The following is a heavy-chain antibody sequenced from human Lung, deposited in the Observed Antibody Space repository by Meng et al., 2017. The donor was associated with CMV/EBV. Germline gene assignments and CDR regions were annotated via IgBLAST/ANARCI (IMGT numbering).Heavy chain of an antibody. D-gene: IGHD6-6*01. V-gene: IGHV3-30*02. Sequence: GGSLRLSCAASGFTFSSYGMHWVRQAPGKGLEWVAFIRYDGSNKYYADSVKGRFTISRDNSKNTLYLQMNSLRAEDTAVYYCAKGDLGSSPYYYYYGMDVWGQGTTVTVSS. CDR2: IRYDGSNK. CDR1: GFTFSSYG. J-gene: IGHJ6*02. CDR3: AKGDLGSSPYYYYYGMDV.